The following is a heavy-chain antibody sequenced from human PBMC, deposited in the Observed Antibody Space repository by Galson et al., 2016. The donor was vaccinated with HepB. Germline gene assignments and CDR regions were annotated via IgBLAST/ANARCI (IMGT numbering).Heavy chain of an antibody. CDR1: GGSISSYY. CDR3: ARVTRRGWSYLDY. CDR2: IYYTGST. Sequence: ETLSLTCTVSGGSISSYYWSWIRQPPGKGLEWIGYIYYTGSTNYNPSLNSRVTISVDKSKNQFSLKLSSVSAADTAVYYCARVTRRGWSYLDYWGQGTLVTVSS. D-gene: IGHD6-19*01. V-gene: IGHV4-59*01. J-gene: IGHJ4*02.